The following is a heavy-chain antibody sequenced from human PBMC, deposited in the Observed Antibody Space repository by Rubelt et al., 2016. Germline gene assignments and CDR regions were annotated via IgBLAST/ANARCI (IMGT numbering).Heavy chain of an antibody. J-gene: IGHJ6*02. D-gene: IGHD1-1*01. Sequence: YISGSSYTIYYADSVKGRFTISRDNAKNSLYLQMNSLRAEDTAVYYCARVTTNSYYAMDVWGQGTTVTVSS. V-gene: IGHV3-48*04. CDR3: ARVTTNSYYAMDV. CDR2: ISGSSYTI.